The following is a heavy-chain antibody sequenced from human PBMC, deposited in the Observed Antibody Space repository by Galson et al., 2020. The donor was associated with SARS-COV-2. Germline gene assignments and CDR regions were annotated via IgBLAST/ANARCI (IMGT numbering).Heavy chain of an antibody. CDR2: ISHSGAT. Sequence: SETLSLTCAVSGTSISSGSYSWNRIRQPQGKGLEWIGYISHSGATYYNPSLKSRVTISGNRSKNQFSLRLSSVTAADTAVYYCARLHYGEYAPEAFDIWGPGTRVTVAS. CDR1: GTSISSGSYS. J-gene: IGHJ3*02. V-gene: IGHV4-30-2*01. D-gene: IGHD4-17*01. CDR3: ARLHYGEYAPEAFDI.